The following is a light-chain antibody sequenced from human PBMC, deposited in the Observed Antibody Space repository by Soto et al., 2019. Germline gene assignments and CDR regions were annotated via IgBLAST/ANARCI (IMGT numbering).Light chain of an antibody. CDR3: QQYNDWPPFT. Sequence: EIVLTQSPATLSLSPGERATLSCRASQTVSSSLAWYQQKPGQAPRLLIYEASNRATGIPARFSGSGSGREFTLTISSLQSEDFAVYYCQQYNDWPPFTFGPGTKVDIK. CDR2: EAS. J-gene: IGKJ3*01. CDR1: QTVSSS. V-gene: IGKV3-11*02.